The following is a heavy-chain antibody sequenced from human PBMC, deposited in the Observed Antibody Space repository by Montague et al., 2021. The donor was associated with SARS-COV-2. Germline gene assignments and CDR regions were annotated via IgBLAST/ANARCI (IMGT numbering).Heavy chain of an antibody. J-gene: IGHJ4*02. CDR1: GGPISGSSDY. V-gene: IGHV4-39*01. Sequence: SETLSLTCTVTGGPISGSSDYWGWIRQSPGKGLEWIASVYYSGNTYYXXSLKSRLTISVDTSKNQFSLKLNSVTAADTDLYYCARREYSYGLGDWGQGTLVTVSS. CDR2: VYYSGNT. CDR3: ARREYSYGLGD. D-gene: IGHD5-18*01.